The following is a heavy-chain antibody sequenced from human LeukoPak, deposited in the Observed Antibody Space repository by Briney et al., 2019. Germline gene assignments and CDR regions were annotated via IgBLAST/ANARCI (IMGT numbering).Heavy chain of an antibody. CDR3: SRLAGCGGDCYSEGDY. D-gene: IGHD2-21*02. CDR2: INTNSGDT. V-gene: IGHV1-2*02. CDR1: GYTFTGYY. Sequence: ASVKVSCKASGYTFTGYYMHWVRQAPGQGLEWMGWINTNSGDTNYAQRFQGKITMTRDTSTTTTYMELSSPTSDDTALYYCSRLAGCGGDCYSEGDYWGQGTLVIVSS. J-gene: IGHJ4*02.